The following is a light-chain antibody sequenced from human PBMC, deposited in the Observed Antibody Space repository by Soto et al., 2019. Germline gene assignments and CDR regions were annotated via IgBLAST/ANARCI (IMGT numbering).Light chain of an antibody. CDR3: QQYGSSQIT. V-gene: IGKV3D-20*01. CDR2: DAS. Sequence: EVVMTQSPATLSASPGERATLSCGASQSVSSSYLAWYQQKPGLAPRLLIYDASSRATGIPDRFSGSGSGTDFTLTISRLEPEDFAVYYCQQYGSSQITFGQGTRLEIK. J-gene: IGKJ5*01. CDR1: QSVSSSY.